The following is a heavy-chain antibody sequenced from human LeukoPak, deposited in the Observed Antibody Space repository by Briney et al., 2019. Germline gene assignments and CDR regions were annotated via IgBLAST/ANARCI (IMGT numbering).Heavy chain of an antibody. Sequence: PSETLSLTCTVSGSMYNYYWSWIRQPPGKGLEWIGYIHYSGSTNYNPSLKSRVTMSLDTSKNQVSLKLNSVTAADTAVYYCARHISSGGTYAHFDYWGQGTLVTVSS. J-gene: IGHJ4*02. CDR3: ARHISSGGTYAHFDY. CDR2: IHYSGST. CDR1: GSMYNYY. V-gene: IGHV4-59*08. D-gene: IGHD1-26*01.